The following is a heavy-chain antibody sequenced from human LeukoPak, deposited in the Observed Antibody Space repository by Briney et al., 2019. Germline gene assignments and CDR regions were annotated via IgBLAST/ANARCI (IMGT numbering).Heavy chain of an antibody. CDR2: IYYSGST. Sequence: SETLSRTCNAPGGSIRSYFCIFILQPPVNGLDSIGYIYYSGSTNYNPSLKSRVTISVDTSKHQFSLKLSSVTAADTAVYYCARDVLVGVTTTEYWGQGTLVTVSS. J-gene: IGHJ4*02. V-gene: IGHV4-59*01. D-gene: IGHD4-17*01. CDR3: ARDVLVGVTTTEY. CDR1: GGSIRSYF.